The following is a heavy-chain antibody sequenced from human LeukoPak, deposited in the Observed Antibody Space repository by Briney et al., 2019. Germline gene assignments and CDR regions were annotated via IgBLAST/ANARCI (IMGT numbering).Heavy chain of an antibody. CDR3: ARTLYDILTGYSASDAFDI. Sequence: PGGSLRLSCKGSGYSFTSYWIGWVRQMPGKGLEWMGIIYPGDSHTRYSPSFQGQVTISADKSISTAYLQWSSLKASDTAMYYCARTLYDILTGYSASDAFDIWGQGTMVTVSS. J-gene: IGHJ3*02. V-gene: IGHV5-51*01. D-gene: IGHD3-9*01. CDR1: GYSFTSYW. CDR2: IYPGDSHT.